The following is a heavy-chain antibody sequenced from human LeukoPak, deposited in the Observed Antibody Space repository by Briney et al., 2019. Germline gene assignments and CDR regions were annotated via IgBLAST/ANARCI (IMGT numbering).Heavy chain of an antibody. CDR3: ARGPIGGNWFDP. CDR1: GFTFSSYG. CDR2: IWYDGSNK. Sequence: GGSLRLSCAASGFTFSSYGMHWVRQAPGKGLEWVAVIWYDGSNKYYADSVKGRFTISRDNSKNTLCLQMNSLRAEDTAVYYCARGPIGGNWFDPWGQGTLVTVSS. D-gene: IGHD3-10*01. V-gene: IGHV3-33*01. J-gene: IGHJ5*02.